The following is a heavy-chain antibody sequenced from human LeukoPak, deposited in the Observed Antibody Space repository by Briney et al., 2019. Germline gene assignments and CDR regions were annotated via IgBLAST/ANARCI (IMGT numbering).Heavy chain of an antibody. CDR3: ARLFRNYCSSTSCSFDY. D-gene: IGHD2-2*01. Sequence: GRSLRLSCAASGFTFSSNAMHWVRQAPGKGLEWVAVISYDGSNKYYADSVKGRFTISRDNSKNTLYLQMNSLRAEDTAVYYCARLFRNYCSSTSCSFDYWGQGTLVTVSS. CDR1: GFTFSSNA. CDR2: ISYDGSNK. J-gene: IGHJ4*02. V-gene: IGHV3-30-3*01.